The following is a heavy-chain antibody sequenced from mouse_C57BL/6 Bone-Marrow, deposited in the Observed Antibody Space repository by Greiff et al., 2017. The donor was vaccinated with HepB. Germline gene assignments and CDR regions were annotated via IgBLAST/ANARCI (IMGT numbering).Heavy chain of an antibody. D-gene: IGHD1-2*01. J-gene: IGHJ4*01. CDR2: IDPSDSYT. CDR1: GYTFTSYW. CDR3: ARYLRPVAGYAMDY. Sequence: QVHVKQPGAELVMPGASVKLSCKASGYTFTSYWMHWVKQRPGQGLEWIGEIDPSDSYTNYNQKFKGKSTLTVDKSSSTAYMQLSSLTSEDSAVYYCARYLRPVAGYAMDYWGQGTSVTVSS. V-gene: IGHV1-69*01.